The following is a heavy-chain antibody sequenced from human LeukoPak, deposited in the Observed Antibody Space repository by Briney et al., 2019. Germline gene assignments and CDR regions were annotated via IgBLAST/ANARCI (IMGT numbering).Heavy chain of an antibody. CDR1: GFTSADYA. CDR3: AKDIDGY. Sequence: PGGSLRLSCAASGFTSADYAMHWVRQAAGRGLEWVSLNSGDDVSTYYADSVKGRFTISRENSNNSLYLQMNSLRTEDTALYYCAKDIDGYWGQGTLVTVSS. J-gene: IGHJ4*02. D-gene: IGHD5-24*01. V-gene: IGHV3-43*02. CDR2: NSGDDVST.